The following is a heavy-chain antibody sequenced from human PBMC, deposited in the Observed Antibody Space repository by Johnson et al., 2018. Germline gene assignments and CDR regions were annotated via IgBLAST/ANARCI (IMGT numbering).Heavy chain of an antibody. CDR3: ARAHRGYCSGGSCYYYYYYYGMDV. Sequence: QVQLVESGGGVVQPGRSLRLSCAASGFTFSSYAMHWVRQAPGTGLEWVAVISYDGSNKYYADTVKGRFTISRDNSKNTLYLQMNSLRAEDTAVYYCARAHRGYCSGGSCYYYYYYYGMDVWGQGTTVTVSS. V-gene: IGHV3-30-3*01. D-gene: IGHD2-15*01. CDR2: ISYDGSNK. CDR1: GFTFSSYA. J-gene: IGHJ6*02.